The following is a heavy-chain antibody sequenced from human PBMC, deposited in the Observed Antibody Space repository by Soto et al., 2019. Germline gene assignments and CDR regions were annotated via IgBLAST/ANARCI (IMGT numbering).Heavy chain of an antibody. D-gene: IGHD1-1*01. CDR2: ISYDGSD. V-gene: IGHV3-33*05. Sequence: QMQLVESGGGVVQPGRSLRLSCVASGFPFREFGMHWDRQAPGKGLVWVALISYDGSDYADSVKGRFTISRDDSRDTLFLHMDNLRPDDTGVYYCARRWNYYLDFWGQGTLVAVSS. J-gene: IGHJ4*02. CDR3: ARRWNYYLDF. CDR1: GFPFREFG.